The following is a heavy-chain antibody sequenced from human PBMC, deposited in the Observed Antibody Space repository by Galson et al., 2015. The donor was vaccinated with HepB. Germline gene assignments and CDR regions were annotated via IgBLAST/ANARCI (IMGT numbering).Heavy chain of an antibody. J-gene: IGHJ3*02. CDR3: ARGGPYCSSTSCYNLNNDAFDI. CDR2: IIPILGIA. V-gene: IGHV1-69*02. CDR1: GGTFSSYT. D-gene: IGHD2-2*02. Sequence: SVKVSCKASGGTFSSYTISWVRQAPGQGLEWMGRIIPILGIANYAQKFQGRVTITADKSTSTAYMELSSLRSKDTAVYYCARGGPYCSSTSCYNLNNDAFDIWGQGTMVTVSP.